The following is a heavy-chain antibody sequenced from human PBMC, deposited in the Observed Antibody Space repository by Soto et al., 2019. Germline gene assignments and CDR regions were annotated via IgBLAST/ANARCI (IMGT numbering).Heavy chain of an antibody. D-gene: IGHD4-17*01. CDR1: GFTLSNAW. CDR2: IKSKTDGGTT. V-gene: IGHV3-15*01. CDR3: TTEYGGNSYYYGMDV. Sequence: GRSLRLSCPASGFTLSNAWMSWVLQAPGKGLEWVGRIKSKTDGGTTDYAAPVKGRFTISRDDSKNTLYLKMNSLKTEDTAVYYCTTEYGGNSYYYGMDVWGQGTTVTVSS. J-gene: IGHJ6*02.